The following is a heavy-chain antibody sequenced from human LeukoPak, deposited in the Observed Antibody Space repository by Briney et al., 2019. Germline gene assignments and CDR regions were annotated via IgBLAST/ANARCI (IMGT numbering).Heavy chain of an antibody. J-gene: IGHJ3*02. Sequence: PGGSLKLSCAASGFTFSSYWMHWVRHAPGKGLVWVSRINSDGSSTSYADSVKGRFTISRDNAKNTLYLQMNSLRAEDTAVYYCARSSGWYATAFDIWGQGTMVTVSS. CDR3: ARSSGWYATAFDI. CDR2: INSDGSST. V-gene: IGHV3-74*01. D-gene: IGHD6-19*01. CDR1: GFTFSSYW.